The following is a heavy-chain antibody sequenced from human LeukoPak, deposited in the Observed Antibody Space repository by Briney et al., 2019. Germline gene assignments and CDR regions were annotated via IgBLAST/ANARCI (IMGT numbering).Heavy chain of an antibody. CDR1: GYSISSGYY. Sequence: SETLSLTCTVSGYSISSGYYWGWIRQPPGKGLEWIGSLYYSGSAYHNPSLKSRVTISVDTSKNQFSLKLSSVTAADTAVYYCARDSKSGGYFDYWGQGTLVTVSS. J-gene: IGHJ4*02. D-gene: IGHD2-15*01. CDR2: LYYSGSA. CDR3: ARDSKSGGYFDY. V-gene: IGHV4-38-2*02.